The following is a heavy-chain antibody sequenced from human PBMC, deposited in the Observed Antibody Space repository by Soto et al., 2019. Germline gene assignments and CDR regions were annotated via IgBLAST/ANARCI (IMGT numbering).Heavy chain of an antibody. CDR1: GFTVTNSY. J-gene: IGHJ4*02. Sequence: EVQLVESGGDLIQPGGSLRLSCAACGFTVTNSYIAWVRQAPGKGLERVSVVYTSGRTYHADSVKGRFTVSRDISTNMFFLQMNKLSAEDMATYYCARAGFERLYFDQWGRGTLVTVSS. CDR2: VYTSGRT. D-gene: IGHD1-1*01. CDR3: ARAGFERLYFDQ. V-gene: IGHV3-53*01.